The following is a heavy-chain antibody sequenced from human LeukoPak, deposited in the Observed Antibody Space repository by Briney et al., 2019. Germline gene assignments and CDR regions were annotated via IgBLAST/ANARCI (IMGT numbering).Heavy chain of an antibody. Sequence: PSETLSLTCTVSGGSISTSYSSWIRQPPGKGLEWIGYISYSGNTNYNPSLKSRVTISIDTSKNQSSLKLNSVTAADTAVYYCARYFWSGFDRWYDPWGQGSLVIVSS. V-gene: IGHV4-59*08. CDR1: GGSISTSY. CDR3: ARYFWSGFDRWYDP. J-gene: IGHJ5*02. D-gene: IGHD3-3*01. CDR2: ISYSGNT.